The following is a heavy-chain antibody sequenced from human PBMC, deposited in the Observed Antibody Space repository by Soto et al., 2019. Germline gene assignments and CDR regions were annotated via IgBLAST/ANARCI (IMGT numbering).Heavy chain of an antibody. Sequence: KASETLSLTCAVSGYSISSSNWWGWIRQPPGKGLEWIGYIYYSGSTYYNPSLKSRVTMSVDTSKNQFSLKLSSVTAVDTAVYYCARKGSGYYFDYWGQGTLVTVSS. V-gene: IGHV4-28*01. D-gene: IGHD6-25*01. J-gene: IGHJ4*02. CDR2: IYYSGST. CDR3: ARKGSGYYFDY. CDR1: GYSISSSNW.